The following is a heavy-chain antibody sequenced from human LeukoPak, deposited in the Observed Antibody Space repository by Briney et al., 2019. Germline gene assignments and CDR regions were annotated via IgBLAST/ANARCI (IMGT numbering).Heavy chain of an antibody. CDR1: GGSISSSSYY. J-gene: IGHJ3*02. D-gene: IGHD1-26*01. CDR3: ARDTSGSYFVLYAFDI. CDR2: IYYSGST. V-gene: IGHV4-31*03. Sequence: SETLSLTCTVSGGSISSSSYYWGWIRQHPGKGLEWIGYIYYSGSTYYNPSLKSRVTISVDTSKNQFSLKLSSVTAADTAVYYCARDTSGSYFVLYAFDIWGQGTMVTVSS.